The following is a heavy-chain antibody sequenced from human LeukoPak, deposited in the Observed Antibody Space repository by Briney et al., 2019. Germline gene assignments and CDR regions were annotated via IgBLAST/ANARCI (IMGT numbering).Heavy chain of an antibody. Sequence: PSETLSLTSTVSGGSISSSSYYWGWIRQPPGKGLEWIGSIYHSGSTYYNPSLKSRVVISVDTSKNQFSLKLNSVTAADTAVYYCARSGPYYYHYMDVWGKGTTVTVSS. CDR3: ARSGPYYYHYMDV. J-gene: IGHJ6*03. CDR1: GGSISSSSYY. D-gene: IGHD3-10*01. CDR2: IYHSGST. V-gene: IGHV4-39*07.